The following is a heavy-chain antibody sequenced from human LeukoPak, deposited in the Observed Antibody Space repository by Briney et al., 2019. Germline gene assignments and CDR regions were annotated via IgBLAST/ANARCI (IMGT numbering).Heavy chain of an antibody. Sequence: SETLSLTCTVSGGSISSYYWSWLRQPPGKGLEWIGYIYYSGSTNYKPSLKSRVTISVDTSKNQFSLKLSSVTAADTAVYYCARGGYYGSGNDFRFDPWGQGTLVTVSS. J-gene: IGHJ5*02. CDR3: ARGGYYGSGNDFRFDP. CDR2: IYYSGST. D-gene: IGHD3-10*01. V-gene: IGHV4-59*01. CDR1: GGSISSYY.